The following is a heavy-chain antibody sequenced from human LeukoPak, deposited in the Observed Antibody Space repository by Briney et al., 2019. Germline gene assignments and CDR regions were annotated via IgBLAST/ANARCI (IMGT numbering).Heavy chain of an antibody. Sequence: GASVKVSCKASGYTFTNYGISWVRQTPGQGLEWIGWINPNSGGTNYAQKFQGRVTMTRDTSISTAYMELSRLRSDDTAVYYCARARVPAAIPDYWGQGTLFTVSS. CDR2: INPNSGGT. CDR1: GYTFTNYG. CDR3: ARARVPAAIPDY. V-gene: IGHV1-2*02. D-gene: IGHD2-2*01. J-gene: IGHJ4*02.